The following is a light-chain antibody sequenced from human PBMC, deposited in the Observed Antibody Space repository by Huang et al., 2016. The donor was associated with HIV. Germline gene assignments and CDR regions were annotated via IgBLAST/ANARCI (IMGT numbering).Light chain of an antibody. CDR1: QSINNN. CDR2: GAS. J-gene: IGKJ4*01. Sequence: EIVLTQSPATLSLSPGERAALSCRATQSINNNLAWYQQKPGHSPRLLIYGASTRATGIPAEFRGSGSGTDFTLTISSLQSEDFAVYYCQQYNNWPPLLTFGGGTKVEIK. V-gene: IGKV3-15*01. CDR3: QQYNNWPPLLT.